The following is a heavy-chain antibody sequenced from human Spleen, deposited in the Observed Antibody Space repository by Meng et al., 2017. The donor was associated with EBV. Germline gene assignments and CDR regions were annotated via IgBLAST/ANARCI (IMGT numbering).Heavy chain of an antibody. Sequence: EVQLEGSGGGLVKPGESLRPSCVASGFTLRSYGMHWVRLAPGKGLEWVSSISSNSIDIYYEDSVKGRFTISRDNAKNSLFLQMNSLRAEDTAVYYCARDRTSNRFDYWGQGTLVTVSS. CDR3: ARDRTSNRFDY. D-gene: IGHD2-8*01. CDR2: ISSNSIDI. J-gene: IGHJ4*02. V-gene: IGHV3-21*01. CDR1: GFTLRSYG.